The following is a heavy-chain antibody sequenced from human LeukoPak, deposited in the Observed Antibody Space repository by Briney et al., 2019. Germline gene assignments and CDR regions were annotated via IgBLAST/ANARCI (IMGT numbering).Heavy chain of an antibody. D-gene: IGHD1-1*01. V-gene: IGHV3-21*01. CDR2: INRESTYI. CDR3: VREGYTHGHSLYYFDY. CDR1: GFTFNGYN. J-gene: IGHJ4*02. Sequence: PGGSLRLSCAASGFTFNGYNMNWVRQAPGKGLEWVSSINRESTYIHDADSVKGRFAISRDNAKNLLYLQMSSLRVEDTAVYYCVREGYTHGHSLYYFDYWGQGALVTVSS.